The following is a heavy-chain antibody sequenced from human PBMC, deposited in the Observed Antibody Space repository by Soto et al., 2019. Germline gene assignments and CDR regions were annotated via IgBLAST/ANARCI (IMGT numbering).Heavy chain of an antibody. J-gene: IGHJ4*02. Sequence: QLQLQESGPGLVKPSETLSLTCTVSGGSISSSSYYWGWIRQPPGKGLEWIGSIYYSGSTYYNPSLKSRVTISVDTSKNQFSLKLSSVTAADTAVYYCARLHRRGGYDLVSYFDYWGQGTLVTVSS. V-gene: IGHV4-39*01. CDR1: GGSISSSSYY. CDR3: ARLHRRGGYDLVSYFDY. D-gene: IGHD5-12*01. CDR2: IYYSGST.